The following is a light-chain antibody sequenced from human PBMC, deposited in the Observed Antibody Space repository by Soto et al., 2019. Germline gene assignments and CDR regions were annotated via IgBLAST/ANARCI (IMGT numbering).Light chain of an antibody. CDR1: RSDVGGYNY. Sequence: QSALTQPASVSGSPGQSIAISCTGTRSDVGGYNYVSWYQQPPGKAPKLIIYDVSDRPSGVSNRFSGSKSGNTASLTISGLQADDEADYYCSSYKSQSTVVFGGGTKVTVL. CDR3: SSYKSQSTVV. V-gene: IGLV2-14*01. CDR2: DVS. J-gene: IGLJ3*02.